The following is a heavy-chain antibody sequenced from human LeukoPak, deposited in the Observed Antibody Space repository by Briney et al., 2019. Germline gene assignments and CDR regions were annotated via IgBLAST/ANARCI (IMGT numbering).Heavy chain of an antibody. CDR2: ISAYNGNT. J-gene: IGHJ6*03. CDR1: GYTFTSYG. D-gene: IGHD2-2*01. CDR3: ARGLHCSSTSCYMDV. V-gene: IGHV1-18*01. Sequence: ASVKVSCKASGYTFTSYGISWVRQAPGQGLEWMGWISAYNGNTNYAQKLQGRVTMTTDTSTSTAYMELSSPRSEDTAVYYCARGLHCSSTSCYMDVWGKGTTVTVSS.